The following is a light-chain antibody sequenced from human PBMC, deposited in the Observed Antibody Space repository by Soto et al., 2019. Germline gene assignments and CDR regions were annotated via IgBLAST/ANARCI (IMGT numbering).Light chain of an antibody. CDR2: DSS. J-gene: IGKJ4*01. V-gene: IGKV3-11*01. CDR1: QSVSSY. Sequence: EIVLTQSPATLSLSPGERATLSCRASQSVSSYLAWYQQKPGQAPRLLLHDSSNRATGIPARFSGSGSVTDFTLTISRLEPEDFAVYYWQERSNWLTFGGGTKVEIK. CDR3: QERSNWLT.